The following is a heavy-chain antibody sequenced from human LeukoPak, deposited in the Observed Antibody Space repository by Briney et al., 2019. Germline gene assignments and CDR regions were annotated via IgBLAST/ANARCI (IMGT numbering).Heavy chain of an antibody. CDR3: ARGGLGYCSGGSCPTSWFDP. Sequence: ASVKVSCKASGYTFSSYGISWVRQAPGQGLEWIGWISAYNGNTNYVQKLQCRVTMPPDTSTSTAYMELRSLRSDDTAVYYCARGGLGYCSGGSCPTSWFDPWGQGTLVIVSS. CDR1: GYTFSSYG. CDR2: ISAYNGNT. V-gene: IGHV1-18*01. J-gene: IGHJ5*02. D-gene: IGHD2-15*01.